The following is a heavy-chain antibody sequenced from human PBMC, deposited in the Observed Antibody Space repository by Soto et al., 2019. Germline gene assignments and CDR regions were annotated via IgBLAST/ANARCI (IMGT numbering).Heavy chain of an antibody. Sequence: QLQLQESGPGLVKPSETLSLTCTVSGGSISSSSYYWGWIRQPPGKGLEWIGSIYYSGSTYYNPSLKSRVTISVDTSKNQFSLKLSSVTAADTAVYYCARLRILDPYQYNWFDPWGQGTLVTVSS. CDR3: ARLRILDPYQYNWFDP. J-gene: IGHJ5*02. CDR1: GGSISSSSYY. D-gene: IGHD1-1*01. V-gene: IGHV4-39*01. CDR2: IYYSGST.